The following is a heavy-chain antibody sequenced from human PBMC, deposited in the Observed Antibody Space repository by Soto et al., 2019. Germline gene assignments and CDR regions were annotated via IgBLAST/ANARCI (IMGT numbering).Heavy chain of an antibody. CDR1: GYTLNTYY. CDR2: IRPSGGGS. J-gene: IGHJ4*02. D-gene: IGHD2-21*02. V-gene: IGHV1-46*02. CDR3: ARGGHIAVVTASFDY. Sequence: ASVKVSCKPSGYTLNTYYLHWVRQAPGQGLEWMGIIRPSGGGSTYAQKFLGRVTMTRDTFTSTVFMELSSLRSADTAVYYCARGGHIAVVTASFDYWGQGTLVTVSS.